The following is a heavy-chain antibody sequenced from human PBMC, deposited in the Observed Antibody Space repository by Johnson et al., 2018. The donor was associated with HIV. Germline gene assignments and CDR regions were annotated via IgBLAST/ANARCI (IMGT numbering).Heavy chain of an antibody. CDR1: GFTFSSYA. Sequence: QVQLMESGGGVVQPGRSLRLSCAAPGFTFSSYAMHWVRQAPGKGLEWVAVISYDGSNKYYADSVKGRFTSSRDNSKNTLFLQMNSRRAEDTAVYYCARDLAALDAFDIWGQGTMVTVSS. V-gene: IGHV3-30*04. D-gene: IGHD6-6*01. CDR2: ISYDGSNK. J-gene: IGHJ3*02. CDR3: ARDLAALDAFDI.